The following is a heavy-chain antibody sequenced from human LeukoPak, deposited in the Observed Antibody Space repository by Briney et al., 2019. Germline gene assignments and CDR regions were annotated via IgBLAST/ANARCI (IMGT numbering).Heavy chain of an antibody. CDR3: ARVSSTRYCSGGSCYSVFWFDP. V-gene: IGHV4-59*01. CDR2: IYYSGST. Sequence: PSETLSLTCSVSGGSFSTYYWSWIRQPPGKGLEWIGYIYYSGSTNYNPSLKSRVTISVDTSKNQFSLKLNSVTAADTAVYYCARVSSTRYCSGGSCYSVFWFDPWGQGTLVTVSS. D-gene: IGHD2-15*01. CDR1: GGSFSTYY. J-gene: IGHJ5*02.